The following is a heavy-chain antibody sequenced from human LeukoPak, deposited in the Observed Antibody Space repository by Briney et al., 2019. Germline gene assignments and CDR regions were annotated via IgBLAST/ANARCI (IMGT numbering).Heavy chain of an antibody. CDR1: GFTFSSYW. CDR3: ARDRRYFDWSLNDV. D-gene: IGHD3-9*01. V-gene: IGHV3-7*05. CDR2: IKQEGSEK. J-gene: IGHJ6*02. Sequence: QSGGSLRLSCAASGFTFSSYWMSWVRQAPGKGLEWVANIKQEGSEKYYVDSVKGRFTISRDNAKNSLFLQMNSLRAEDTAVYYCARDRRYFDWSLNDVWGQGTTVTVSS.